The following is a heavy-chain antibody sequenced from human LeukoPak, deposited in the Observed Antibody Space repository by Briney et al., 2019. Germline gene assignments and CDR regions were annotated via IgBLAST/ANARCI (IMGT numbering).Heavy chain of an antibody. CDR1: GFTFSSYS. D-gene: IGHD2-8*02. CDR2: ISSSSSYI. CDR3: ARVLFFPSTGYYMDV. J-gene: IGHJ6*03. Sequence: GGSLRLSCAASGFTFSSYSMNWVRQAPGKGLEWVSSISSSSSYIYYADSVKGRFTISRDNAKNSLYLQMNSLRAEDTAVYYCARVLFFPSTGYYMDVWGKGTTVTVSS. V-gene: IGHV3-21*01.